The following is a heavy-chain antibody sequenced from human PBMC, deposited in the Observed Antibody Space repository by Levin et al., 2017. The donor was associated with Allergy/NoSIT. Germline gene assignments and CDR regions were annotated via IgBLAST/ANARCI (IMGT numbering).Heavy chain of an antibody. CDR3: ARVKRGSSWYRDPYYYYNAMDV. J-gene: IGHJ6*02. Sequence: GGSLRLSCAASGFTFSDYSMNWVRQAPGKGLEWVSSIGGGSSYIYNGDSARGRFTISRDNAQNSLYLQMNSLRAEDTAIYYCARVKRGSSWYRDPYYYYNAMDVWGQGTAVTVSS. CDR2: IGGGSSYI. CDR1: GFTFSDYS. D-gene: IGHD6-13*01. V-gene: IGHV3-21*01.